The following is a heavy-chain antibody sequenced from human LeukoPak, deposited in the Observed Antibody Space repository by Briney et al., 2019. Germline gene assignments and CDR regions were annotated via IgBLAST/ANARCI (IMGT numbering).Heavy chain of an antibody. CDR2: IYYSGST. D-gene: IGHD3-10*01. Sequence: SETLSFTCTVSGGSISSYYWSWIRQPPGKGLEWIGYIYYSGSTNYNPSLKSRVTISADTSKNQFSLKLTSVTAADTAVYYCAREYYGSGSYVIDYWGQGTLVTVSS. V-gene: IGHV4-59*01. CDR1: GGSISSYY. CDR3: AREYYGSGSYVIDY. J-gene: IGHJ4*02.